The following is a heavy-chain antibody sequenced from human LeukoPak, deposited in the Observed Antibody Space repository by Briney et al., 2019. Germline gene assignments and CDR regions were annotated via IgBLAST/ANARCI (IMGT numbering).Heavy chain of an antibody. CDR3: ARDISWSFDF. D-gene: IGHD3-3*02. Sequence: ASVKVSYKASGYTFTDYYIHWVRQAPGQGLEWMGWISPNSGGTKYAQKFQGRVNMTRDTSITTTYMELSKLRSDDTAVYYCARDISWSFDFWGRGTLVTVSS. CDR1: GYTFTDYY. V-gene: IGHV1-2*02. J-gene: IGHJ4*02. CDR2: ISPNSGGT.